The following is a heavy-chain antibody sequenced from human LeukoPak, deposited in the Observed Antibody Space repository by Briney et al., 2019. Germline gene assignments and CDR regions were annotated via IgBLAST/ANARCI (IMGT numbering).Heavy chain of an antibody. CDR1: GFSLSTSGVD. D-gene: IGHD3-22*01. CDR2: IYWDDDK. Sequence: SGPTLVKPTQTLTLTFTFSGFSLSTSGVDVAWIRQPSGKALEWLALIYWDDDKRYSPSLKSRLTITKDTSKNQVVLTMTNMDPVDTATYYCAHSISSGRYMDYWGQGTLVTVSS. J-gene: IGHJ4*02. CDR3: AHSISSGRYMDY. V-gene: IGHV2-5*02.